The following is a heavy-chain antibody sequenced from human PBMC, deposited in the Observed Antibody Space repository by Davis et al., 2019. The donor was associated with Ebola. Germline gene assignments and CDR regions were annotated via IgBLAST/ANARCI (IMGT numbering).Heavy chain of an antibody. CDR2: TSHDGSNK. CDR3: ARDHGAVAGTCDY. V-gene: IGHV3-30*04. Sequence: GGSLRLSCAASGFTFSSFAMHWVRQAPGKGLEWVAVTSHDGSNKYYADSVKGRFTISRDNSKNTLYLQMNSLRAEDTAVYYCARDHGAVAGTCDYWGQGTLVTVSS. CDR1: GFTFSSFA. D-gene: IGHD6-19*01. J-gene: IGHJ4*02.